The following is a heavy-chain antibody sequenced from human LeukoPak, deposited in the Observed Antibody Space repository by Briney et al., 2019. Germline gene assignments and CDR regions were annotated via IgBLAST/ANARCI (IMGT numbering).Heavy chain of an antibody. J-gene: IGHJ6*03. Sequence: GGSLRLSCAASGFTFSNAWMSWVRQAPGKGLEWVSSISSLSNYIYYEDSVKGRFTISRDYAKNSLYLKMNSLRAEDTAVYYCAKGYGWEASYYYYYMDVWGKGTTVTISS. V-gene: IGHV3-21*01. CDR2: ISSLSNYI. D-gene: IGHD1-26*01. CDR3: AKGYGWEASYYYYYMDV. CDR1: GFTFSNAW.